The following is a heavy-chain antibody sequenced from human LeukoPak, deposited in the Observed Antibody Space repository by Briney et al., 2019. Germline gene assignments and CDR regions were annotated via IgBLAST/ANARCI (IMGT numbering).Heavy chain of an antibody. CDR1: GGSISSYY. D-gene: IGHD6-13*01. V-gene: IGHV4-59*12. CDR2: IYYSGST. J-gene: IGHJ5*02. CDR3: ARGRGSSSWYRGWFDP. Sequence: SETLSLTCTVSGGSISSYYWSWIRQPSGKGLEWIGYIYYSGSTNYRPSLKSRVTISVDTSKNQFSLKLSSVTAADTAVYYCARGRGSSSWYRGWFDPWGQGTLVTVSS.